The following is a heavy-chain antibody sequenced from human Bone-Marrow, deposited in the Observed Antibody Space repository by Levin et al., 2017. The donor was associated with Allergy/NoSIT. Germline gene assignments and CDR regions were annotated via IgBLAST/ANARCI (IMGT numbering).Heavy chain of an antibody. CDR1: GYSFTSYW. Sequence: TGGSLRLSCKGSGYSFTSYWIGWVRQMPGKGLEWMGIIYPGDSDTRYSPSFQGQVTISADKSISTAYLQWSSLKASDTAMYYCARVQIKQVSGYHYYYYGMDVWGQGTTVTVSS. J-gene: IGHJ6*02. CDR3: ARVQIKQVSGYHYYYYGMDV. V-gene: IGHV5-51*01. CDR2: IYPGDSDT. D-gene: IGHD5-18*01.